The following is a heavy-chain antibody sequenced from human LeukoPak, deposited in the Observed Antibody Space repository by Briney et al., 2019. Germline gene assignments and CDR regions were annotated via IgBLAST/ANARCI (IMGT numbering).Heavy chain of an antibody. Sequence: GGSLRLSCAASGFTFSSYAMSWVRQAPGKGLEWVSAISGSGGSTYYADSVKGRFTISRDNSKNTLYLQMNSLRAEDTAVYYCAKTTYYDFWSGYSLDHWGQGTLVTVSS. CDR2: ISGSGGST. D-gene: IGHD3-3*01. J-gene: IGHJ4*02. V-gene: IGHV3-23*01. CDR1: GFTFSSYA. CDR3: AKTTYYDFWSGYSLDH.